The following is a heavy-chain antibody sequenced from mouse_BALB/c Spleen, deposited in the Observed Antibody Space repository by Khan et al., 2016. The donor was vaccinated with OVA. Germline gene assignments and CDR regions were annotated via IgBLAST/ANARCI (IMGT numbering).Heavy chain of an antibody. CDR2: INPSNGYT. CDR3: RRDGAYKRNEGWFAY. Sequence: QVQLQQSGAELARPGASVKMSCKASGYTFTSYTIHWIKLRPGQGLEWIGYINPSNGYTNYNQKFKDKATLTADKSSTTAYMQLSSLTSDDSAVXNCRRDGAYKRNEGWFAYRGQGTLVTVSA. CDR1: GYTFTSYT. V-gene: IGHV1-4*01. D-gene: IGHD1-3*01. J-gene: IGHJ3*01.